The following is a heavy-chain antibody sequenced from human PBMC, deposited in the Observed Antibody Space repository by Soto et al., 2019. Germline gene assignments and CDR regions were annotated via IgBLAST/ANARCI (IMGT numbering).Heavy chain of an antibody. Sequence: SETLSLTCTVSGGSISSYYWSWIRQPPGKGLEWIGYIYYSGSTNYNPSLKSRVTMSVDTSKNQFSLKLSSVTAADTAVYYCARGLGIAVAGPYYFDYWGQGTLVTVSS. J-gene: IGHJ4*02. CDR3: ARGLGIAVAGPYYFDY. D-gene: IGHD6-19*01. V-gene: IGHV4-59*01. CDR2: IYYSGST. CDR1: GGSISSYY.